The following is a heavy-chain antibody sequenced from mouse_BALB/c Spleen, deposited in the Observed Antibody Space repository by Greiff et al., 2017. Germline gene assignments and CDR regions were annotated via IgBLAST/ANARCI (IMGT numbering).Heavy chain of an antibody. D-gene: IGHD2-4*01. J-gene: IGHJ4*01. CDR3: ARECGDYEGVWYYAMDY. V-gene: IGHV1-69*01. CDR2: IDTSDSYT. Sequence: QVQLQQPGAELVMPGASVKMSCKASGYTFTDYWMHWVKQRPGQGLEWIGAIDTSDSYTSYNQKFKGKATLTVDESSSTAYMQLSSLTSEDSAVYYCARECGDYEGVWYYAMDYWGQGTSVTVSS. CDR1: GYTFTDYW.